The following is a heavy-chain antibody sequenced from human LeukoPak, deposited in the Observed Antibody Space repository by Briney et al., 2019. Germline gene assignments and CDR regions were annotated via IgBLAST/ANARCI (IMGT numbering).Heavy chain of an antibody. CDR3: ASYDSSGTSGY. D-gene: IGHD3-22*01. CDR1: GGSISSYY. J-gene: IGHJ4*02. V-gene: IGHV4-59*01. Sequence: PSETLSLTCTVSGGSISSYYWSWNRQPPGKGLEWIGYIYYSGSTNYNPSLKSRVTISVDTPKNQFSLKLSSVTAADTAVYYCASYDSSGTSGYWGQGTLVTVSS. CDR2: IYYSGST.